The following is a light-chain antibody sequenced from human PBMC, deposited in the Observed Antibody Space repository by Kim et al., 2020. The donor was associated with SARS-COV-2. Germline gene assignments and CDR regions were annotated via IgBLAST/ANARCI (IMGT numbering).Light chain of an antibody. CDR3: QTWATGIRV. J-gene: IGLJ3*02. CDR1: SGHSGYA. CDR2: LNSDGSH. Sequence: AVKLTFTLSSGHSGYAISWHQQQQEKGPRYLLKLNSDGSHSKGDGISDRFSGSSSGAERYLTISSLQSEDEADYYCQTWATGIRVFGGGTQLTVL. V-gene: IGLV4-69*01.